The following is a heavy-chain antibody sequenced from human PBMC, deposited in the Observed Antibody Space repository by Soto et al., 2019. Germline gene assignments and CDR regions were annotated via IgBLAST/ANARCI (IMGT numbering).Heavy chain of an antibody. CDR1: GASISGFY. D-gene: IGHD1-1*01. V-gene: IGHV4-4*07. Sequence: PSETLSLTCTVSGASISGFYWSWIRKSAVKGLEWIGRIYATGSTDYNPSLKSRVMMSVDTSKNQFSLKLRSVTAADTAVYYSVRDGTKTLRDWFDPWGQGISVTVSS. J-gene: IGHJ5*02. CDR3: VRDGTKTLRDWFDP. CDR2: IYATGST.